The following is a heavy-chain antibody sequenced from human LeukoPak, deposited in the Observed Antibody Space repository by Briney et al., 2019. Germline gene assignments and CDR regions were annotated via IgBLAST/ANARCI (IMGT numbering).Heavy chain of an antibody. D-gene: IGHD3-22*01. Sequence: PGGSLRLSCAASGFTFSSYAMHWVRQAPGKGLEWVAVISYDGSNKYYADSVKGRFTISRDNSKNTLYLQMNSLRAEDTAVYYCARPLQREYYDSTIDAFDIWGQGTMVTVSS. CDR3: ARPLQREYYDSTIDAFDI. CDR1: GFTFSSYA. CDR2: ISYDGSNK. V-gene: IGHV3-30*04. J-gene: IGHJ3*02.